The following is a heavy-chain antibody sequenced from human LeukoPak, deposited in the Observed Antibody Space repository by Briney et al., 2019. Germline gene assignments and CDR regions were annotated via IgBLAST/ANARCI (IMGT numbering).Heavy chain of an antibody. D-gene: IGHD3-10*01. V-gene: IGHV4-34*01. CDR1: GGSFSGYY. CDR3: ARSPLGAYYYWPRHPAFDI. J-gene: IGHJ3*02. Sequence: SETLSLTCAVYGGSFSGYYWSWIRQPPGKGLEWIGEINHSGSTNYNPSLKSRVTISVDTSKNQFSLKLSSVTAADTAVYYCARSPLGAYYYWPRHPAFDICGQGTMVTVSS. CDR2: INHSGST.